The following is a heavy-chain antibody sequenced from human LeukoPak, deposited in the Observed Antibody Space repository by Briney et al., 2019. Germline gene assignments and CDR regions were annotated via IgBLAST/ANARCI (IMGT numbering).Heavy chain of an antibody. Sequence: ETGGSLRLSCAASGFTFSSYNMNWVRQAPGKGLEWVGFIRSKAYGGTTEYAASVKGRFTISRDDSKSIAYLQMNSLKTEDTAVYYCTRGGINSGSYYFVYWGQGTLVTVSS. CDR1: GFTFSSYN. CDR2: IRSKAYGGTT. V-gene: IGHV3-49*04. D-gene: IGHD1-26*01. J-gene: IGHJ4*02. CDR3: TRGGINSGSYYFVY.